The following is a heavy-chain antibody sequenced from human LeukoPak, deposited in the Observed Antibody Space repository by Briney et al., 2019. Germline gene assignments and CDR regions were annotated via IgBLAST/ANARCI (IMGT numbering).Heavy chain of an antibody. J-gene: IGHJ5*02. V-gene: IGHV4-38-2*02. Sequence: SETLSLTCTVSGYSISSGYYWGWIRQPPGKGLEWIGSIYHSGSTYYNPSLKSRVTISVDTSKNQFSLKLSSVTAADTAVYYCARAAIVVVVAARNWFDPWGQGTLVTVSS. CDR2: IYHSGST. D-gene: IGHD2-15*01. CDR3: ARAAIVVVVAARNWFDP. CDR1: GYSISSGYY.